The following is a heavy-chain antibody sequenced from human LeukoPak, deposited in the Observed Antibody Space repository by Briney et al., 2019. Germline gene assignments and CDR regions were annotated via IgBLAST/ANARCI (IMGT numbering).Heavy chain of an antibody. CDR2: INGGSGNT. Sequence: ASVKVSCKASGYTFTSYTMHWLRQAPGQRLDWMGWINGGSGNTKYSPEFQGRVTITRDTSASTAYMELSSLRSEDTAVYYCANPRYDSSGYYYVDWGQGTLVTVSS. J-gene: IGHJ4*02. CDR3: ANPRYDSSGYYYVD. V-gene: IGHV1-3*03. D-gene: IGHD3-22*01. CDR1: GYTFTSYT.